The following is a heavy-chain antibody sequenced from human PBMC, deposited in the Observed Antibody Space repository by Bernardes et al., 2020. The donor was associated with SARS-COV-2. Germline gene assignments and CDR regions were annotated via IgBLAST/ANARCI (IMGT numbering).Heavy chain of an antibody. CDR3: ARRSYYYDSSGYYRADKNDAFDI. Sequence: SETLSLTRTVSGGSISSYYWSWIRQPPGKGLEWIGYIYYSGSTNYNPSLKSRVTISVDTSKNQFSLKLSSVTAADTAVYYCARRSYYYDSSGYYRADKNDAFDIWGQGTMVTVSS. J-gene: IGHJ3*02. V-gene: IGHV4-59*08. CDR2: IYYSGST. D-gene: IGHD3-22*01. CDR1: GGSISSYY.